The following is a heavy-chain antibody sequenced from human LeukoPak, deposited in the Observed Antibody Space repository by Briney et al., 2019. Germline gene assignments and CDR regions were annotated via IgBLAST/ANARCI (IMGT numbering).Heavy chain of an antibody. CDR1: GGSFSGYY. D-gene: IGHD3-16*02. V-gene: IGHV4-34*01. CDR2: INHSGST. J-gene: IGHJ4*02. Sequence: SETLSLTCAVYGGSFSGYYWGWIRQPPGKGLEWIGEINHSGSTNYNPSLKSRVTISVDTSKNQFSLKLSSVTAADTAVYYCASIMITFGGVIVSTPYWGQGTLVTVSS. CDR3: ASIMITFGGVIVSTPY.